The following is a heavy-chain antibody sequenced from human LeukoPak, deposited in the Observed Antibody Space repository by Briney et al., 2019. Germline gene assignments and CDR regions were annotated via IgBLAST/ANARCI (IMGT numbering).Heavy chain of an antibody. CDR3: ARGFIAVAGTALNWFDP. Sequence: PSETLSLTCAVSGGWFSDDFWTWLRQFPGKGLEWIGEVDQSGGTNYNPSLKGRVSMSLDTSKNHFSLKLRSVTAADTALYFCARGFIAVAGTALNWFDPWGLGTLVTVSS. CDR2: VDQSGGT. V-gene: IGHV4-34*01. CDR1: GGWFSDDF. D-gene: IGHD6-19*01. J-gene: IGHJ5*02.